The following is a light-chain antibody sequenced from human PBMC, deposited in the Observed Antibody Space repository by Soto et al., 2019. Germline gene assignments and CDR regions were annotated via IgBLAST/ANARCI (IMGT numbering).Light chain of an antibody. J-gene: IGLJ1*01. CDR2: DVA. CDR1: SADVGTSNF. V-gene: IGLV2-14*03. CDR3: SSSTRGPLYV. Sequence: QSVLTQPASVSGSPGQSITISCTGISADVGTSNFVSWYQHHPGKAPRLILYDVANRPSGVSNRFSGSKSGDTASLTISGLQADDEADYYCSSSTRGPLYVFGTGTKVTVL.